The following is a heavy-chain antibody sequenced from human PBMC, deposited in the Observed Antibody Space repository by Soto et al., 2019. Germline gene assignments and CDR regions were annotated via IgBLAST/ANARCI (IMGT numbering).Heavy chain of an antibody. CDR2: INHSGST. D-gene: IGHD6-19*01. J-gene: IGHJ5*02. CDR3: ARVGGYSSGWYGWFDP. Sequence: QVQLQQWGAGLLKPSETLSLTCAVYGGSFSGYYWSWIRQPPGKGLEWIGEINHSGSTNYNPSLKGRVTISVDTSKNQFSLKLSSVTAADTAVYYCARVGGYSSGWYGWFDPWGQGTLVTVSS. CDR1: GGSFSGYY. V-gene: IGHV4-34*01.